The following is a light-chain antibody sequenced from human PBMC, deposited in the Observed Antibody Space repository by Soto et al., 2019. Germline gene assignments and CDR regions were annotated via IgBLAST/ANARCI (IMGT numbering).Light chain of an antibody. Sequence: QSVLTQPPSVSGAPGQRVTISCIGSSSNIGRGYDVHWYQQFPGSAPRLLLSGDSNRPSGVPDRFSGSRSGTSASLAITGLQAEDEADYYCQTFDSSLTISWVFGGGTKVTVL. J-gene: IGLJ3*02. CDR2: GDS. CDR1: SSNIGRGYD. CDR3: QTFDSSLTISWV. V-gene: IGLV1-40*01.